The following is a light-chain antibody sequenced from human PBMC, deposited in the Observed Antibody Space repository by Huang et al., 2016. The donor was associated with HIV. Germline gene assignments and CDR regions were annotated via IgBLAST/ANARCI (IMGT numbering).Light chain of an antibody. Sequence: DIQMTQSPSSLSASVGDRVTITCRASQTITTYLSWYQQKPGKAPTLLIYGASSLHSGVPSRFSGSGSGTDFTLTISSLQPEDFATYYCQQSYFTPLTFGGGTRLEIK. CDR2: GAS. V-gene: IGKV1-39*01. J-gene: IGKJ4*01. CDR1: QTITTY. CDR3: QQSYFTPLT.